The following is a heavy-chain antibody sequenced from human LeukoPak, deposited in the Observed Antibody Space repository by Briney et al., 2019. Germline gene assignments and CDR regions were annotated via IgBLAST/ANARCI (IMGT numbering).Heavy chain of an antibody. CDR2: IWYDGNKK. CDR3: AKGPLANCGGDCYVFDY. J-gene: IGHJ4*02. CDR1: GFTFSSYG. V-gene: IGHV3-33*06. D-gene: IGHD2-21*01. Sequence: GGSLRLSCAASGFTFSSYGMHWVRQAPGKGLEWVAVIWYDGNKKYYADSVKGRFTISRDNSKNTVYLQMNSLRAEDTAVYYCAKGPLANCGGDCYVFDYWGQGTLVTVSS.